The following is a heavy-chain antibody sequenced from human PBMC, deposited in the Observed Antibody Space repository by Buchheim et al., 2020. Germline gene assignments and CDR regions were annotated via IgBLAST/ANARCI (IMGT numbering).Heavy chain of an antibody. CDR3: AKDLQALLWFGDPPPGEFDY. CDR2: ISGSGGST. D-gene: IGHD3-10*01. Sequence: EVQLLESGGGLVQPGGSLRLSCAASGFTFSSYAMSWVRQAPGKGLEWVSAISGSGGSTYYADSVKGRFTISRDNSKNTLYLQMNSLRAEDTAVYYCAKDLQALLWFGDPPPGEFDYWGQGTL. V-gene: IGHV3-23*01. J-gene: IGHJ4*02. CDR1: GFTFSSYA.